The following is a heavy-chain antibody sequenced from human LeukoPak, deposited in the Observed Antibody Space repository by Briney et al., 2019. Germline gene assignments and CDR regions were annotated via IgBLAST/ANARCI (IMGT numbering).Heavy chain of an antibody. CDR2: IIPIFGTA. CDR1: GGTFISYA. J-gene: IGHJ4*02. D-gene: IGHD3-22*01. Sequence: ASXKVSCKASGGTFISYAISWVRQAPGQGLEWMGRIIPIFGTANYAQKFQGRVTITTDESTSTAYMELSSLRSEDTAVYYCARETLGSSGYDDPFDYWGQGTLVTVSS. CDR3: ARETLGSSGYDDPFDY. V-gene: IGHV1-69*05.